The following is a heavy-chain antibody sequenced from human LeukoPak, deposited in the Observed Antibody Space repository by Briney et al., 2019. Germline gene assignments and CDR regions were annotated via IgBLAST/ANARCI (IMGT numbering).Heavy chain of an antibody. J-gene: IGHJ4*02. Sequence: SETLSLTCTVSGGSISSYYWSWIRQPPGKGLEWIGYIYYSGSTNYNPSLKGRVTISVDTSKNQFSLKLSSVTAADTAVYYCARGRNGYSYGPGFDYWGQGTLVTVSS. CDR2: IYYSGST. CDR1: GGSISSYY. V-gene: IGHV4-59*01. CDR3: ARGRNGYSYGPGFDY. D-gene: IGHD5-18*01.